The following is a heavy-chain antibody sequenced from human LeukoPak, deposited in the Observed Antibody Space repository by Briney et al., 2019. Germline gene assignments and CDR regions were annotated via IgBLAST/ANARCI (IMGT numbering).Heavy chain of an antibody. D-gene: IGHD1-26*01. Sequence: PGGSLRLSCAASGFTFSNAWMSWVRQAPGKGLEWVGRIKSKTDGGTTDYAAPVKGRFTISRDDSKNTLYLQMNSLRAEDTAVYYCANGDLVGATGPYYFDYWGQGTLVTVSS. CDR3: ANGDLVGATGPYYFDY. J-gene: IGHJ4*02. V-gene: IGHV3-15*01. CDR1: GFTFSNAW. CDR2: IKSKTDGGTT.